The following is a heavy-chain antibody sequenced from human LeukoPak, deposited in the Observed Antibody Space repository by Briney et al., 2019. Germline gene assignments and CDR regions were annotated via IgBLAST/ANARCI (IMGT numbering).Heavy chain of an antibody. CDR1: GGSFSSHY. D-gene: IGHD4-17*01. V-gene: IGHV4-59*11. Sequence: SETLSLTCTVSGGSFSSHYWTWIRQSPGKGLEWIGYISYSGSTNYNPSLKSRVTVSVVTSKNQFSLKLSSVTAADTAVYYCARDPTTVTKGFDIWGQGTTVTVSS. J-gene: IGHJ3*02. CDR3: ARDPTTVTKGFDI. CDR2: ISYSGST.